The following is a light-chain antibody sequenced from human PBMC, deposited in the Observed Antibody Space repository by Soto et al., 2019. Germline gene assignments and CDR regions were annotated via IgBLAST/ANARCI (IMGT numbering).Light chain of an antibody. J-gene: IGKJ5*01. CDR2: VAS. CDR1: QTVGRF. Sequence: DIVLTQSPATLSSSPGDRVTLSCSASQTVGRFLSWYQHSPGQGPRLLVYVASNRATGVPARFSGSGSETDFALTISSLEPEDFAVYYCQQRLHLPITFGQGTGLEIK. V-gene: IGKV3-11*01. CDR3: QQRLHLPIT.